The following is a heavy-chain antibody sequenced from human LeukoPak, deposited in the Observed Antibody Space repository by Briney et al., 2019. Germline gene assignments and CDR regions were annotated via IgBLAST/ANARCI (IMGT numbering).Heavy chain of an antibody. V-gene: IGHV3-9*01. CDR3: AKDNRRHYTSGPNPVSLH. Sequence: PGRSLRLSCAGSGFIFNNYAMHWVRQPPGKGLEWVSGISWNSGSIDCADSVKGRFTISRDNAKNSLYLQMNSLRVEDTAFYYCAKDNRRHYTSGPNPVSLHWGQGALVTVSS. D-gene: IGHD6-19*01. CDR2: ISWNSGSI. J-gene: IGHJ4*02. CDR1: GFIFNNYA.